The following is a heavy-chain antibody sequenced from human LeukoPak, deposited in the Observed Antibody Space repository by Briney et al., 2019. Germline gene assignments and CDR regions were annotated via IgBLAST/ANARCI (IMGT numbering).Heavy chain of an antibody. CDR2: IYYSGST. J-gene: IGHJ4*02. CDR1: GASISSYY. Sequence: SETLSLTCTVSGASISSYYWSWIRQPPGKGLEWLGYIYYSGSTNYNPSLKSRVTISVDTSKNQFSLKLSSVTAADTAVYYCARVSSYDYVWGSYRLTYFDYWGQGTLVTVSS. CDR3: ARVSSYDYVWGSYRLTYFDY. D-gene: IGHD3-16*02. V-gene: IGHV4-59*01.